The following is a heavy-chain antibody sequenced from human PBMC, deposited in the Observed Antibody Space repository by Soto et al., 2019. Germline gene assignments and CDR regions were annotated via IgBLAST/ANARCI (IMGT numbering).Heavy chain of an antibody. CDR1: GYSFTSYW. Sequence: PGESLKISCQGSGYSFTSYWIGWVRQMPGKGLEWMGIIYPGDSDTRYSPSFQGQVTISADKSISTAYLQWSSLKASDTAMYYCARHTDDYGDYYGVYYYGMDVWGQGTTVTVSS. J-gene: IGHJ6*02. CDR3: ARHTDDYGDYYGVYYYGMDV. V-gene: IGHV5-51*01. D-gene: IGHD4-17*01. CDR2: IYPGDSDT.